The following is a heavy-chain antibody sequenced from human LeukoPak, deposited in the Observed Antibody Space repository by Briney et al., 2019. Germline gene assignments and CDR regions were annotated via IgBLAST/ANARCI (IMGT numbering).Heavy chain of an antibody. V-gene: IGHV3-15*01. J-gene: IGHJ4*02. D-gene: IGHD2-15*01. Sequence: GGSLRLSCAASGFTFSNAWMSWVRQAPGKGLEWVGRIKSKTDGGTTDYAAPVKGRFTISRDDSKNTLYLQMNSLKTEDTAVYYCTRDRAEIGYCSGGSCYFSDYWGQGTLVTVSS. CDR1: GFTFSNAW. CDR2: IKSKTDGGTT. CDR3: TRDRAEIGYCSGGSCYFSDY.